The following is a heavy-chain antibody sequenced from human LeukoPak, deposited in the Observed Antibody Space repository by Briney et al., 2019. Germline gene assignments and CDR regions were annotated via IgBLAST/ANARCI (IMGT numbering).Heavy chain of an antibody. V-gene: IGHV4-34*01. D-gene: IGHD5-12*01. J-gene: IGHJ4*02. CDR3: ARGYSGYGL. Sequence: PSETLSLTCAVYGGSFSGYYWSWIRQPPGKGLEWIGEINHSGSTDYNPSLKSRVTISVDTSKNQFSLKLSSVTAADTAVYYCARGYSGYGLWGQGTLVTVSS. CDR2: INHSGST. CDR1: GGSFSGYY.